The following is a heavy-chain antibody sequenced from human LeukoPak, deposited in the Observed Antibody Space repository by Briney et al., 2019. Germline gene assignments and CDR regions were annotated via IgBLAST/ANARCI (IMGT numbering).Heavy chain of an antibody. J-gene: IGHJ4*02. CDR2: TYYRSKWYN. CDR3: ARGENSYGHGRY. V-gene: IGHV6-1*01. D-gene: IGHD5-18*01. CDR1: GDSVSSNSAA. Sequence: SQTLSLTCAISGDSVSSNSAAWNWIRQSPSRGLEWLGRTYYRSKWYNDYAVSVRSRITINTDTSKNQCSLQLNAVTPEDTAVYYCARGENSYGHGRYWGQGTLVTVSS.